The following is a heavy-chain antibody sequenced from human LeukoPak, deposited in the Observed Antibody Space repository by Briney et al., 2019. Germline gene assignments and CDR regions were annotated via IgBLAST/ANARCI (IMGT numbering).Heavy chain of an antibody. J-gene: IGHJ4*02. V-gene: IGHV3-73*01. CDR1: GFTFSSAW. CDR2: IRSKANSYAT. CDR3: TSPLATVTTRRNTDY. Sequence: GGSLRLSXAASGFTFSSAWMTWVRQASGKGLEWLGRIRSKANSYATAYAASVKGRFTISRDDSKNTAYLQMNSLKTEDTAVYYCTSPLATVTTRRNTDYWGQGTLVTVSS. D-gene: IGHD4-11*01.